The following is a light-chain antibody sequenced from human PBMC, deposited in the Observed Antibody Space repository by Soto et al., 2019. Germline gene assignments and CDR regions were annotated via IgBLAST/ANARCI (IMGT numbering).Light chain of an antibody. CDR3: QPYNLYAA. V-gene: IGKV1-5*01. CDR2: DAS. Sequence: IQRNPWARTLPATKGDRVTXTCRASQSISNGLAWYQQKPWKAPKVLIYDASSLETGVQSRFSGSGSGTEFSFTSSSLQPDVFATYNCQPYNLYAAFGQGTPLDIK. J-gene: IGKJ5*01. CDR1: QSISNG.